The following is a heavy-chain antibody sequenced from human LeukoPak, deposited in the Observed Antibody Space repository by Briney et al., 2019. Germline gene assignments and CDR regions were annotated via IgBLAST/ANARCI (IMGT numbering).Heavy chain of an antibody. V-gene: IGHV1-69*13. CDR1: GGTFSSYA. CDR2: IIPIFGTA. D-gene: IGHD3-16*01. CDR3: ARSIKKFGGTENPFDY. Sequence: SVKVSCKASGGTFSSYAISWVRQAPGQGLEWMGGIIPIFGTANYAQKFQGRVTITADESTSTAYMELSSLRSKDTAVYYCARSIKKFGGTENPFDYWGQGTLVTVSS. J-gene: IGHJ4*02.